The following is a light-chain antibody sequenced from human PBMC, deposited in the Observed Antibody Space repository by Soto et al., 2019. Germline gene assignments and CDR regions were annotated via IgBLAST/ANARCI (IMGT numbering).Light chain of an antibody. CDR1: QSVSRY. J-gene: IGKJ5*01. CDR3: QQRSNWPPT. V-gene: IGKV3-11*01. CDR2: DAS. Sequence: EIVLTQSPATLPLSPGERATLSCRASQSVSRYLAWYQQKPGQAPRLLIYDASNRATGIPARFSGRGSGTDFTLTISSLEPEDFAVYYCQQRSNWPPTFGQGTRLEIK.